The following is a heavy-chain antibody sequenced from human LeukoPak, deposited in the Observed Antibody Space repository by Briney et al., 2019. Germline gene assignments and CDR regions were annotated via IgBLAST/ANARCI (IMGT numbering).Heavy chain of an antibody. D-gene: IGHD4-23*01. CDR3: ARDYGGSSPFDY. CDR2: ISSSGSDI. Sequence: GGSLRHTCAASGFTFSNYEMHWVRQAPWKGLEWVSYISSSGSDIYYADSVKGRFTISRDNAKNSLYLHMNSLRAEDTAVYYCARDYGGSSPFDYWGQGTLVTVSS. J-gene: IGHJ4*02. V-gene: IGHV3-48*03. CDR1: GFTFSNYE.